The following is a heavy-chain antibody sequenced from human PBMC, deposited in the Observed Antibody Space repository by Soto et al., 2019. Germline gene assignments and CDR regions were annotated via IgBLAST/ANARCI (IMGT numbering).Heavy chain of an antibody. Sequence: GGSLRLSCAASGFPFSSYWMHWVRQAPGKGLVWVSRINSDGSSTSYADSVKGRFTISKDNAKNTLYLQMNSLRAEDTAVYYCARDVAYYYGSGSSDWFDPWGQGTLVTAS. CDR1: GFPFSSYW. V-gene: IGHV3-74*01. D-gene: IGHD3-10*01. CDR3: ARDVAYYYGSGSSDWFDP. J-gene: IGHJ5*02. CDR2: INSDGSST.